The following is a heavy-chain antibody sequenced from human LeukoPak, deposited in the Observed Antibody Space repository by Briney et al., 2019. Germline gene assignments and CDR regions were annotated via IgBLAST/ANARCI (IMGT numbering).Heavy chain of an antibody. CDR3: ARARYYYGSGTSEFDP. V-gene: IGHV1-2*02. Sequence: ASVKVSCKASGYTFTDYYIHWVRQAPGQGLEWMGWINPNSGGTNYAQKFQGRVTMTRDTSISTAYMELSRLRSDDTAVYYCARARYYYGSGTSEFDPWGQGTLVTVSS. CDR1: GYTFTDYY. J-gene: IGHJ5*02. D-gene: IGHD3-10*01. CDR2: INPNSGGT.